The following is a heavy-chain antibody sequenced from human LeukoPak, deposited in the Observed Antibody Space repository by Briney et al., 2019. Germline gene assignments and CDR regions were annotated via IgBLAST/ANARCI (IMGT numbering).Heavy chain of an antibody. J-gene: IGHJ4*02. D-gene: IGHD1-26*01. CDR1: GYIFPSYG. CDR2: ISPYNGET. CDR3: VRDNLPVGSPENYFDS. Sequence: ASVKVSCKGSGYIFPSYGLAWVRQAPGQGLEWMGWISPYNGETKYAQNFQDRLTLTTDTSTSTAYMDLRSLRSDDTAVYYCVRDNLPVGSPENYFDSWGQGTLVTVSS. V-gene: IGHV1-18*01.